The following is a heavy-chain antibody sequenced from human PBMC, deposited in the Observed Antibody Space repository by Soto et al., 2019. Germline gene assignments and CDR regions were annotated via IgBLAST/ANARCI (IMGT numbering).Heavy chain of an antibody. CDR1: GFTVSSNY. D-gene: IGHD3-16*01. CDR3: ARGSPPSLKVTFGGVMGY. V-gene: IGHV3-66*01. Sequence: GGSLRLSCAASGFTVSSNYMSWVRQAPGKGLEWVSVIYSGGSTYYADSVKGRFTISRDNSKNTLYLQMNSLRAEDTAVYYCARGSPPSLKVTFGGVMGYWGQGTLVTVSS. J-gene: IGHJ4*02. CDR2: IYSGGST.